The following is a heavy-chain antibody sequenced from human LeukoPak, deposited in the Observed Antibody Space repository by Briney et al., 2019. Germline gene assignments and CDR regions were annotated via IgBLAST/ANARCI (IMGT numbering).Heavy chain of an antibody. D-gene: IGHD3-10*01. V-gene: IGHV1-8*01. J-gene: IGHJ6*02. Sequence: GASVKVSCKASGYTFTSYDINWVRQATGQGLEWMGWMNPNSGNTGYAQKFQGRVTKTRNTSISTAYMELSSLRSEDTAVYYCARSRPYYGSGTYYYYYGMDVWGQGTTVTVSS. CDR3: ARSRPYYGSGTYYYYYGMDV. CDR1: GYTFTSYD. CDR2: MNPNSGNT.